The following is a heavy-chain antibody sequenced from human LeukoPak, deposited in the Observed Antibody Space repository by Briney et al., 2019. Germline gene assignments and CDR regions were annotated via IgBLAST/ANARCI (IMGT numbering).Heavy chain of an antibody. CDR1: GFTFSSYS. D-gene: IGHD3-3*01. V-gene: IGHV3-21*01. Sequence: GGSLRLSCAASGFTFSSYSMNWVRQTPGKGLEWVSSIRGSGRDIFYADSVKGRFTTSRDNAKNSLYLQMNSLRAEDRAVYYCTIRQPYYDFWNGYSGTNVFYPWGQGTLVTVSS. CDR2: IRGSGRDI. CDR3: TIRQPYYDFWNGYSGTNVFYP. J-gene: IGHJ5*02.